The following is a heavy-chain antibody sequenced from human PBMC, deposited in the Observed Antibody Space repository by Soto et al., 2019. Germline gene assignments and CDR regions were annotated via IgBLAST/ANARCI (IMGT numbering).Heavy chain of an antibody. V-gene: IGHV1-69*02. CDR3: AGEDYYASGSHVGWFGP. CDR2: ITPILAVT. J-gene: IGHJ5*02. Sequence: QVQLVQSGAEVKKPGSPVKVSCKASGAIFVSYTITWVRQAPGQGLEWMGKITPILAVTHYAQKFQGRVTITADKSTSTAYMEVSSLTSEDTAVYYCAGEDYYASGSHVGWFGPWGQGTLVTVSS. D-gene: IGHD3-10*01. CDR1: GAIFVSYT.